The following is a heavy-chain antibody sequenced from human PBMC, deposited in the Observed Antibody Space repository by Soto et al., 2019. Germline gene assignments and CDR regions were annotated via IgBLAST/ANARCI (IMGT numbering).Heavy chain of an antibody. D-gene: IGHD6-19*01. CDR1: GFTFDDYA. J-gene: IGHJ3*02. Sequence: GGSLRLSCAASGFTFDDYAMHWVRQAPGKGLEWVSGISWNSGSIGYADSVKGRFTISRDNAKNSLYLQMNSLRAEDTALYYCAKDKVLLHSSGWYKSAFDSWGQGTMVTVSS. V-gene: IGHV3-9*01. CDR3: AKDKVLLHSSGWYKSAFDS. CDR2: ISWNSGSI.